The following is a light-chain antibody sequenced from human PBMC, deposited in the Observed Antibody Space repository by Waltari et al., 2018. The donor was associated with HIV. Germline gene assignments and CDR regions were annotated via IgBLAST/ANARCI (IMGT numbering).Light chain of an antibody. Sequence: QSALTQPASVSGSPGQSITISCTGTSSAVGSYNLVSWYQQHPVKAPKLMIYEVSKRPSGVSKRFSGSTSVNTASLTISGRQADDEADYYCCSYAGSSTWVFGGGTKLTVL. V-gene: IGLV2-23*02. CDR3: CSYAGSSTWV. CDR2: EVS. CDR1: SSAVGSYNL. J-gene: IGLJ3*02.